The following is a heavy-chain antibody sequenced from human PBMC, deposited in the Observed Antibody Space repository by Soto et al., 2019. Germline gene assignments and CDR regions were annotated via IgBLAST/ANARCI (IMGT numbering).Heavy chain of an antibody. D-gene: IGHD3-22*01. CDR3: ASSYYYDSSGYPSPN. CDR1: GFTFSSYW. V-gene: IGHV3-7*03. J-gene: IGHJ4*02. Sequence: GGSLRLSCAASGFTFSSYWMSWVRQAPGKGLEWVANIKQDGSEKYYVDSVKGRFTISRDNAKNSLYLQMNSLRAEDTAVYYCASSYYYDSSGYPSPNWGQGTLVTVSS. CDR2: IKQDGSEK.